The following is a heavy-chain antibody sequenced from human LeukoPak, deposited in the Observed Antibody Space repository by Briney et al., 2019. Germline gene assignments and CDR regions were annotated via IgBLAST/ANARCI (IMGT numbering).Heavy chain of an antibody. J-gene: IGHJ5*02. CDR1: GYTFTGYY. D-gene: IGHD3-22*01. CDR2: INPNSGGT. Sequence: ASVKVSCKASGYTFTGYYTHWVRQAPGQGLEWMGWINPNSGGTNYAQKFQGRVTMTRDTSISTAYMELSRLRSDDTAVYYCARDYYDSSGYWGWFDPWGQGTLVTVSS. CDR3: ARDYYDSSGYWGWFDP. V-gene: IGHV1-2*02.